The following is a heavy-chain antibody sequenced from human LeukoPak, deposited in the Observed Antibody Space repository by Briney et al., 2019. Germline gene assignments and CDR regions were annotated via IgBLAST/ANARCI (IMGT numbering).Heavy chain of an antibody. Sequence: SETLSLTCTVSGGSLSDYYWTWIRQPPGKGLEWIGYMYYSGSTNYNPSLKSRVTISVDMSKNQVSLKLSSVTAADTAVYYCARDRRDMVRGINIVRQYHYYYYMDVWGKGTTVTVSS. CDR2: MYYSGST. CDR3: ARDRRDMVRGINIVRQYHYYYYMDV. V-gene: IGHV4-59*12. J-gene: IGHJ6*03. CDR1: GGSLSDYY. D-gene: IGHD3-10*01.